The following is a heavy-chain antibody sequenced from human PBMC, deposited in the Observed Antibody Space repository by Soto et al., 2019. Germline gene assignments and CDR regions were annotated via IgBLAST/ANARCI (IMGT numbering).Heavy chain of an antibody. D-gene: IGHD1-26*01. V-gene: IGHV4-4*07. Sequence: PSETLSLTCTVSGGSISSYYWSWIRQPAGKGLEWIGRIYTSGSTNYNPSLKSRVTMSVDTSKNQFSLKLSSVTAADTAVYYCARDLSGSYAIVVAFDIWGQGTMVTVSS. J-gene: IGHJ3*02. CDR1: GGSISSYY. CDR3: ARDLSGSYAIVVAFDI. CDR2: IYTSGST.